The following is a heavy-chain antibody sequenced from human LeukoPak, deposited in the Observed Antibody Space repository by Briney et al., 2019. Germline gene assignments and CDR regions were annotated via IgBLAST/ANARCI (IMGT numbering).Heavy chain of an antibody. V-gene: IGHV1-69*01. D-gene: IGHD2/OR15-2a*01. CDR3: ARDSFS. CDR2: IIPIFGTA. Sequence: SVXXSCKASGGTFSSYDISWVRQAPGQGLEWMGGIIPIFGTANYAQKLQGRVTITAEESTSTAYMELSSLRSEDTAVYYCARDSFSWGQGTLVTVSS. CDR1: GGTFSSYD. J-gene: IGHJ5*02.